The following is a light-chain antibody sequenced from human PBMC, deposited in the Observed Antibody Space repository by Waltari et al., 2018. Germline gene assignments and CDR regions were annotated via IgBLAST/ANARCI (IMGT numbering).Light chain of an antibody. V-gene: IGKV1-8*01. J-gene: IGKJ3*01. Sequence: RGSEGIGGYLARYQQKAGNAPKLLSYAASPLQSGVPSRFSGSGSGTDFTLTISCLQSEDFATYYCQQYYSYLSFTCGPGTKVDIK. CDR3: QQYYSYLSFT. CDR2: AAS. CDR1: EGIGGY.